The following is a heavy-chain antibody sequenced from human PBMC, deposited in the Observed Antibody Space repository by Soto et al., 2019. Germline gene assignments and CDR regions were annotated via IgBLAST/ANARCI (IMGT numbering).Heavy chain of an antibody. V-gene: IGHV4-39*01. CDR3: ARHLPTVTRDYNWFDP. D-gene: IGHD4-17*01. J-gene: IGHJ5*02. CDR1: GGSISSSSYY. CDR2: IYYSGST. Sequence: QLQLQESGPGLVKPSETLSLTCTVSGGSISSSSYYWGWIRQPPGKGLEWIGSIYYSGSTYYNPSLKSRVTISVDTSKNQFSLKLSSVTAADTAVYYCARHLPTVTRDYNWFDPWGQGTLVTVSS.